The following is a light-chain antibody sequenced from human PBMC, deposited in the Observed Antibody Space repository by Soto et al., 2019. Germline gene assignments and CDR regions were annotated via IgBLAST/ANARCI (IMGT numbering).Light chain of an antibody. CDR3: QQYGSSPIFT. V-gene: IGKV3-20*01. J-gene: IGKJ3*01. CDR1: QSVSSSY. CDR2: GAS. Sequence: EIVLTQSPGTLSLSPGERATLSCRASQSVSSSYLAWYQQKTGQAPRLLIYGASGTATGIPDRFSGSGSGTDFTLTISRLEPEDFAVYYCQQYGSSPIFTCGPGTKVDIK.